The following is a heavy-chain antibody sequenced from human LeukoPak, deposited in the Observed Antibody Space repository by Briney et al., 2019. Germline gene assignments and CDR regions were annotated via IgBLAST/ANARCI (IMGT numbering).Heavy chain of an antibody. CDR3: ARWDSGEWFPNGFDV. CDR2: IYHSGST. J-gene: IGHJ3*01. Sequence: SETVPHTCGVSGYSISSGYYWGWIRQPPGKGLEWIGSIYHSGSTYYNPSLKSRVTISVDTSKNQLPLKLRSVTAADTALYYCARWDSGEWFPNGFDVSSQGRRVTVSS. V-gene: IGHV4-38-2*01. D-gene: IGHD3-3*01. CDR1: GYSISSGYY.